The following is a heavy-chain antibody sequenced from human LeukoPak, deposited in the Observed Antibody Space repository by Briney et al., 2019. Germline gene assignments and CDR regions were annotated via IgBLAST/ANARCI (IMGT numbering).Heavy chain of an antibody. J-gene: IGHJ4*02. CDR3: AKDNAGYDILTGYHYYFDY. CDR2: IRYDGSNK. CDR1: GFTFSSYG. V-gene: IGHV3-30*02. D-gene: IGHD3-9*01. Sequence: GGSLRLSCAASGFTFSSYGMHWVRQAPGKGLEWVAFIRYDGSNKYYADSVKGRFTICRDNSKNTLYLQMNSLRAEDTAVYYCAKDNAGYDILTGYHYYFDYWGQGTLVTVSS.